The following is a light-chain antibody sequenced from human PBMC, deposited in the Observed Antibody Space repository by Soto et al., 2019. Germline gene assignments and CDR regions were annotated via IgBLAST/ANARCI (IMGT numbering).Light chain of an antibody. Sequence: DIQTIQSPSSLSASVGDRVTITCRASQSLSSFLNWYQQKPGKAPKLLIYAASSLQSGVPSRFSGSGSGTHFTLTISSLQPEDFATYYCQQSYSTPPTFGGGTKVDI. V-gene: IGKV1-39*01. CDR3: QQSYSTPPT. CDR1: QSLSSF. J-gene: IGKJ4*01. CDR2: AAS.